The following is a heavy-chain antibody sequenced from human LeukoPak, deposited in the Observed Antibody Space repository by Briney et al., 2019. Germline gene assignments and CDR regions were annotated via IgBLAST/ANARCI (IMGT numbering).Heavy chain of an antibody. CDR2: ISYDGSNK. CDR3: ARGVEPLAANTLAY. J-gene: IGHJ4*02. D-gene: IGHD1-14*01. V-gene: IGHV3-30*04. Sequence: GGSLRLSCAASGFTFSSYAMHWVRQAPGKGLEWVAVISYDGSNKYYADSVKGRFTISRDNSKNTLYLQMNSLSPDDTAVYYCARGVEPLAANTLAYWGQGTLVTVSS. CDR1: GFTFSSYA.